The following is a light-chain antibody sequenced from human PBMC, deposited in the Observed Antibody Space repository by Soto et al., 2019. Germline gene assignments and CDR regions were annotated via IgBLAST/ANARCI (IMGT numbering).Light chain of an antibody. CDR2: DAS. CDR1: QSVSSY. CDR3: QQRSNWPPVSLT. V-gene: IGKV3-11*01. Sequence: EIVLTQSPATLSLSPGERATLSCRASQSVSSYLAWYQQKPGQAPRLLIYDASNRATGIPARFSGSGSGTDFTLTISSLEPEDFAVYYWQQRSNWPPVSLTFGGGTKVEIK. J-gene: IGKJ4*01.